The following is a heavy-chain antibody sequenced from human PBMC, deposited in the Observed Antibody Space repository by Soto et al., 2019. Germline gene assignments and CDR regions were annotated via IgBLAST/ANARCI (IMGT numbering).Heavy chain of an antibody. D-gene: IGHD2-15*01. CDR3: VRARTLGYCSGGSCYGFDY. Sequence: GESLKISCAASGFTFSSSWMSWVRQAAGKGLEWVANIKQDGSNKSYADSVKGRFTISRDNSKSTLYLQMNSLRAEDTAVYYCVRARTLGYCSGGSCYGFDYWGQGTLVTVSS. J-gene: IGHJ4*02. V-gene: IGHV3-7*01. CDR2: IKQDGSNK. CDR1: GFTFSSSW.